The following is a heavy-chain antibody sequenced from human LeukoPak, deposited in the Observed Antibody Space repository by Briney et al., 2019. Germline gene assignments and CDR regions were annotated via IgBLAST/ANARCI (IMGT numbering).Heavy chain of an antibody. Sequence: ASVKVSCKASGYTFTSYYMHWVRQAPGQGLEWMGIINPSGGSTSYAQKFQGRVTMTRDTSTSTVYMELSSLRSEDTAVYYCARGRIAVARGPWPYNWSDPWGQGTLVTVSS. CDR1: GYTFTSYY. CDR3: ARGRIAVARGPWPYNWSDP. CDR2: INPSGGST. V-gene: IGHV1-46*01. D-gene: IGHD6-19*01. J-gene: IGHJ5*02.